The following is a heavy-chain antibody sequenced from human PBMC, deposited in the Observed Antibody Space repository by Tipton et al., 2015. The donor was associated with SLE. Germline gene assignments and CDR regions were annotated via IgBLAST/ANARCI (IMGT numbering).Heavy chain of an antibody. Sequence: TLSLTCTVSGGSISRSGHFWGWIRQPPGTGLEWVGRIFYGGNTYYNPSLKLRVTLLIGTSNNQFSLKLKSLTAADTAVYYCARHRSGYCSRGSCSQGRWFDPWGQGTLVTVSS. CDR3: ARHRSGYCSRGSCSQGRWFDP. CDR1: GGSISRSGHF. CDR2: IFYGGNT. J-gene: IGHJ5*02. V-gene: IGHV4-39*07. D-gene: IGHD2-15*01.